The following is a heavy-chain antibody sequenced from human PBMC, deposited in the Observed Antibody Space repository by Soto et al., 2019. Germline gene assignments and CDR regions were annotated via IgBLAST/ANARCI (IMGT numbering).Heavy chain of an antibody. CDR1: GGSISSSSYY. J-gene: IGHJ4*02. V-gene: IGHV4-39*01. CDR3: ARHVGFYHFDY. D-gene: IGHD1-26*01. CDR2: IYYSGST. Sequence: ASETLSLTCTVSGGSISSSSYYWGWIRQPPGKGLEWIGGIYYSGSTYYNPSLKSRVTISVDTSKNHFSLKLSSVTAADTAVYYCARHVGFYHFDYWGQGPLVTVSS.